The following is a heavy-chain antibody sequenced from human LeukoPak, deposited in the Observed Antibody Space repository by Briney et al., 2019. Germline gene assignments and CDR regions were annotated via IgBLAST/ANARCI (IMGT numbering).Heavy chain of an antibody. V-gene: IGHV1-8*01. Sequence: GASVKVSFAASGYTFTSYDINWVRQATGQGLGWMGWMNPNSGNTGYAQKFQGRVTMTRNTSISTAYMELSSLRSEDTAVYYCARYDSSGSRPFDIWGQGTMVTVSS. CDR1: GYTFTSYD. CDR3: ARYDSSGSRPFDI. CDR2: MNPNSGNT. J-gene: IGHJ3*02. D-gene: IGHD3-22*01.